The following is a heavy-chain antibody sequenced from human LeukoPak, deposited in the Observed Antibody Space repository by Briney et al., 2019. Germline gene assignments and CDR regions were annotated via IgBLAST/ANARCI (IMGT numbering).Heavy chain of an antibody. CDR1: GFTFNNYA. V-gene: IGHV3-23*01. Sequence: PGGSLRLSCAASGFTFNNYAMNWVRQAPGKGLEWVSAINFSGGTTYYADSVKGRFTISRDNFKNTLYLQMNGLRADDTAVYYCTKGHYYGSGSYWVWGQGTLVTVSS. D-gene: IGHD3-10*01. CDR3: TKGHYYGSGSYWV. CDR2: INFSGGTT. J-gene: IGHJ4*02.